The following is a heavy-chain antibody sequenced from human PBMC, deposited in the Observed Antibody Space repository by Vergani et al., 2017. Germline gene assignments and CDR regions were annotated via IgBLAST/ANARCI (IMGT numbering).Heavy chain of an antibody. V-gene: IGHV3-53*04. CDR1: GFTVSSNY. Sequence: EVQLVESGGGLVQPGGSLRLSCAASGFTVSSNYMSWVRQAPGKGLEWVSVIYSGGSTYYADSVKGRFTISRDNSKNTLYLQMNSLRAEDTAVYYCATHDYDYHDAFDIWGQGTMVTVSS. CDR2: IYSGGST. CDR3: ATHDYDYHDAFDI. D-gene: IGHD4-17*01. J-gene: IGHJ3*02.